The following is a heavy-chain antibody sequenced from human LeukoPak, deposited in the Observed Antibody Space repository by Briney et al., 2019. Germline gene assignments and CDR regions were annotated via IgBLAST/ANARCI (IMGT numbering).Heavy chain of an antibody. Sequence: ASVKVSCKASGYTFTSYYMHWVRQAPGQGLEWMGIINPSGGSTSYAQKFQGRVTMTRGTSTSTVYMELSSLRSEGTAVYYCAPMVRGVMGKSWGQGTLVTVSS. D-gene: IGHD3-10*01. V-gene: IGHV1-46*01. CDR1: GYTFTSYY. CDR2: INPSGGST. J-gene: IGHJ5*02. CDR3: APMVRGVMGKS.